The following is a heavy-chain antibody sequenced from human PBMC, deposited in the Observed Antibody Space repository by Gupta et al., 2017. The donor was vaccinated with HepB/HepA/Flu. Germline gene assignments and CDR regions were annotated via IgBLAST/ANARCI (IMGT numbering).Heavy chain of an antibody. V-gene: IGHV3-30*18. Sequence: QVQLVESGGGVVQPGTSLRLSCAASGVTFSREGRDGVRQDPGKGLEWVAVIAKDASDQKYADSVKGRFTSSRDNSKNTLFLQMNSLRAEDTAVYYCAKGNSGTHYGALDMGGKGTMVIVSS. CDR1: GVTFSREG. J-gene: IGHJ3*02. CDR3: AKGNSGTHYGALDM. CDR2: IAKDASDQ. D-gene: IGHD1-26*01.